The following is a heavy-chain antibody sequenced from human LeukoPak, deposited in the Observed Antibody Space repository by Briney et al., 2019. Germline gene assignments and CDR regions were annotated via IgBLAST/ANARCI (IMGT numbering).Heavy chain of an antibody. V-gene: IGHV4-61*02. D-gene: IGHD1-26*01. CDR2: IYTAGST. J-gene: IGHJ4*02. CDR1: GGSITSGNYY. CDR3: ARDSSGTYYDAYFKY. Sequence: SQTLSLTCTVSGGSITSGNYYWSWIRQPAGKGLEWLGRIYTAGSTNYNPSLKSRVTMSVNTSKNQFSLKLNSVTAADTAVYYCARDSSGTYYDAYFKYWGQGTLVTVSS.